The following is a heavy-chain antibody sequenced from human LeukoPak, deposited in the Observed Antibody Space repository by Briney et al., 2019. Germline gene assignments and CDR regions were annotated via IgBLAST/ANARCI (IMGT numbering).Heavy chain of an antibody. V-gene: IGHV4-61*02. D-gene: IGHD3-3*01. CDR2: IYTSGST. CDR1: GGSISSGSYY. Sequence: SETLSLTCTVSGGSISSGSYYWSWIRQPAGKGLEWIGRIYTSGSTNYNPPLKSRVTISVDTSKNQFSLKLSSVTAADTAVYYCAREHDFWGLGPMDVWGKGTTVTVSS. J-gene: IGHJ6*04. CDR3: AREHDFWGLGPMDV.